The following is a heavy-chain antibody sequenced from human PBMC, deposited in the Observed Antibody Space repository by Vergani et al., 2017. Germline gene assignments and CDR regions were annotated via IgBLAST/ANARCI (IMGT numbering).Heavy chain of an antibody. V-gene: IGHV1-2*02. CDR2: INPNSGGT. CDR1: GITFWKFG. J-gene: IGHJ6*02. Sequence: VDLVESGGGLAQPGGSLRLSCEASGITFWKFGMHWVRQAPGQGLEWMGWINPNSGGTNYAQKFQGRVTMTRDTSISTAYMELSRLRSDDTAVYYCARDPSSWYYYYGMDVWGQGTTVTVSS. D-gene: IGHD6-13*01. CDR3: ARDPSSWYYYYGMDV.